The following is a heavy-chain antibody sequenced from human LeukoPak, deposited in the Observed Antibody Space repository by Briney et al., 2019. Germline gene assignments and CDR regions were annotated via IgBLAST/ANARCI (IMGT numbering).Heavy chain of an antibody. CDR1: GFSFSSYG. Sequence: GGSLRLSCAASGFSFSSYGMNWVRQPPGKGLEWVSYISSSSGSIYYADSVKGRFAISRDNAKNSLYLQMNSLRDEDTAVYFCARTRSSSDWWFDPWGQGTRVTISS. J-gene: IGHJ5*02. V-gene: IGHV3-48*02. D-gene: IGHD6-6*01. CDR3: ARTRSSSDWWFDP. CDR2: ISSSSGSI.